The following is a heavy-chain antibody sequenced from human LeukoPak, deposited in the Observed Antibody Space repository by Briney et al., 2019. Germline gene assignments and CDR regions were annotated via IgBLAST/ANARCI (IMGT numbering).Heavy chain of an antibody. CDR3: AAGSWYYFDY. J-gene: IGHJ4*02. V-gene: IGHV1-69*04. Sequence: ASVKVSCKASGGTFSSYAISWVRQAPGQGFEWMGRIIPILGIANYAQKFQGRVTITADKSTSTAYMELSSLRSEDTAVYYCAAGSWYYFDYWGRGTLVTVSS. D-gene: IGHD6-13*01. CDR2: IIPILGIA. CDR1: GGTFSSYA.